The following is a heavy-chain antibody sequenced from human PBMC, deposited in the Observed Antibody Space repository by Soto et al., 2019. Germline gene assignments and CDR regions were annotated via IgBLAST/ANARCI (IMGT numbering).Heavy chain of an antibody. CDR2: ISYDGSNK. V-gene: IGHV3-30*18. D-gene: IGHD2-8*01. CDR3: AKDVGFCTNGVCPPFQH. Sequence: QVQLVESGGGVVQPGRSLRLSCAASGVTFSSYGMHWVRQAPGKGLEWVAVISYDGSNKYYADSVKGRFTTSRDNSKNTLFLQINSLRAEDTAVYYCAKDVGFCTNGVCPPFQHWGQGTLVTVSS. J-gene: IGHJ1*01. CDR1: GVTFSSYG.